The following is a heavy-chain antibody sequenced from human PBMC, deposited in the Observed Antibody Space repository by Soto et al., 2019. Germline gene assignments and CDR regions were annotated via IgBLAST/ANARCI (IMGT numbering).Heavy chain of an antibody. CDR2: ISAYNGNT. J-gene: IGHJ3*02. CDR3: AREGRQWLTTGAFDI. V-gene: IGHV1-18*01. Sequence: QVQLVQSGAEVKKPGASVKVSCKASGYTFTSYGISWVRQAPGQGLEWMAWISAYNGNTNYAQKLQGRVTMTTDTATSTAYMELRSLRSDDPAVYYCAREGRQWLTTGAFDIWGQGTMVTVSS. D-gene: IGHD6-19*01. CDR1: GYTFTSYG.